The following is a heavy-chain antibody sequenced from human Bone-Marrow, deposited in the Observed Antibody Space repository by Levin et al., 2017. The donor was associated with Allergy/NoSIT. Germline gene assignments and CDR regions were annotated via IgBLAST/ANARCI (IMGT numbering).Heavy chain of an antibody. CDR1: GFSLSTSRVG. J-gene: IGHJ5*02. D-gene: IGHD3-10*01. CDR3: AHSQKSSYASGTFWGWAFAP. Sequence: SGPTLVKPTQTLTLTCTFSGFSLSTSRVGVGWIRQPPGKALEWLALIYWDDDKLYSPSLKSRLTITKDTSKNQVVLTMTNMDPLDTATYYCAHSQKSSYASGTFWGWAFAPWGQGTLVTVSS. V-gene: IGHV2-5*02. CDR2: IYWDDDK.